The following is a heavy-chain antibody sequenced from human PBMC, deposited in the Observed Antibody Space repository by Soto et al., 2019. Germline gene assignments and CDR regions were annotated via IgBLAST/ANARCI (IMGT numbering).Heavy chain of an antibody. CDR3: TKGGDSWSGYAQH. CDR2: ISDRGGSS. V-gene: IGHV3-23*01. D-gene: IGHD3-3*01. J-gene: IGHJ1*01. Sequence: EVQLLQSGGGLVQPGGSLRLSCAASGFSFGNYVMNWVRQAPGKGLEWVSGISDRGGSSSSADSVKGRFTVSRDNSKNTLDLQMDSLAGDDTAVYYCTKGGDSWSGYAQHWGQGALGTVAS. CDR1: GFSFGNYV.